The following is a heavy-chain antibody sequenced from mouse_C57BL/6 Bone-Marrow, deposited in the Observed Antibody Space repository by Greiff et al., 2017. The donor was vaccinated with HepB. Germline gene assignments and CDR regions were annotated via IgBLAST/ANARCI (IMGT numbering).Heavy chain of an antibody. V-gene: IGHV1-19*01. D-gene: IGHD1-1*02. CDR1: GYTFTDYY. CDR2: INPYNGGT. J-gene: IGHJ1*03. CDR3: ARRDYPSGRYFDV. Sequence: EVQLQQSGPVLVKPGASVKMSCKASGYTFTDYYMNWVKQSHGKSLEWIGVINPYNGGTSYNQKFKGKATLTVDKSSSTAYMELNSLTSEDSAVYYCARRDYPSGRYFDVWGTGTTVTVSS.